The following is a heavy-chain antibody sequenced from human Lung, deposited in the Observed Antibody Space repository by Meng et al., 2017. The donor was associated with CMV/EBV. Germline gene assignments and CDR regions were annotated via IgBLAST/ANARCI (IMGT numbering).Heavy chain of an antibody. CDR1: GFNFSTYS. CDR3: AIYCSATTCPPGHDAFDI. CDR2: ITSSSSYI. V-gene: IGHV3-21*01. Sequence: GGSLRLXCAASGFNFSTYSMNWVRQAPGKGLEWVSYITSSSSYIYYGDSVRGRFTISRDNAKNSLYLQMNSLRAEDTAVYYCAIYCSATTCPPGHDAFDIWGQGXMVTVSS. J-gene: IGHJ3*02. D-gene: IGHD2-2*01.